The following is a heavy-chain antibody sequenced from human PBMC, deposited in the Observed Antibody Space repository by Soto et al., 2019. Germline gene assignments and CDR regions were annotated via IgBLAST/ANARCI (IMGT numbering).Heavy chain of an antibody. CDR3: ATSPNNINWRFDP. D-gene: IGHD1-1*01. J-gene: IGHJ5*02. CDR1: GGSIRSGGYS. V-gene: IGHV4-30-2*01. CDR2: LHHTGST. Sequence: PSETLSLTCTVSGGSIRSGGYSWSWIRQPPGKGLEWIGYLHHTGSTYYNPSLKSRVTISVDRSKSQFSLELSSVTAADTAVYFCATSPNNINWRFDPWGQGTLVTVSS.